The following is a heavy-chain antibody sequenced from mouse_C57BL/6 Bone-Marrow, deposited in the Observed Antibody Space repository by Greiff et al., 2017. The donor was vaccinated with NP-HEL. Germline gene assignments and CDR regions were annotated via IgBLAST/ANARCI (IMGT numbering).Heavy chain of an antibody. CDR1: GFTFSSYG. CDR2: ISSGGSYT. J-gene: IGHJ3*01. D-gene: IGHD2-4*01. CDR3: ASPYDYDVAWFAY. Sequence: EVHLVESGGDLVKPGGSLKLSCAASGFTFSSYGMSWVRQTPDKRLEWVATISSGGSYTYYPDSVKGRFTISRDKATNTLYLQLSSLKSEDTAVYYCASPYDYDVAWFAYWGQGTLVTVSA. V-gene: IGHV5-6*01.